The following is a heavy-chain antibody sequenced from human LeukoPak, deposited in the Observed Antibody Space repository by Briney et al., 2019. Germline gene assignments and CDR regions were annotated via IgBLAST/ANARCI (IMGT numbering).Heavy chain of an antibody. CDR3: ARTGSSSCLGHD. J-gene: IGHJ4*02. CDR1: GFTFSSYA. V-gene: IGHV3-21*01. Sequence: GGSLRLSSAASGFTFSSYAMSWVRQAPGKGLEWVSSISSSSSYIYYADSVKGRFTISRDNAKNSLFLQMNSLRAEDTAVYYCARTGSSSCLGHDWGQGTLVTVSS. CDR2: ISSSSSYI. D-gene: IGHD6-13*01.